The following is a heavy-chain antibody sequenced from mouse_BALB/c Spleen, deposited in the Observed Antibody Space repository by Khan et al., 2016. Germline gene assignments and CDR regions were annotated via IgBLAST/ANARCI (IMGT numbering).Heavy chain of an antibody. J-gene: IGHJ4*01. Sequence: QVQLKESGPGLVQPSQSLSITCTVSGFSLTSYGVHWVRQSPGKGLEWLGVIWSGGSTDYNAAFISRLSISKDNSKSQVFFKMNSLQANDTAIYYCARSYYYGSSYLLGRHTMDYWGQGTSVTVSS. CDR1: GFSLTSYG. CDR3: ARSYYYGSSYLLGRHTMDY. D-gene: IGHD1-1*01. CDR2: IWSGGST. V-gene: IGHV2-2*02.